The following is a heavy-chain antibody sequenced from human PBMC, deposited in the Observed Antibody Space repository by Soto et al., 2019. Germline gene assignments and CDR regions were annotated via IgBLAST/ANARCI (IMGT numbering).Heavy chain of an antibody. CDR2: ISWNGNLT. J-gene: IGHJ4*02. Sequence: EVQLVESGGDMVQPDRSMKLSCVGSGSSFEDYSMHWVRQAPGKGLEWVSGISWNGNLTGYADSVKGRFTISRDNAKTSLFWQMRSLSLEDTALYYCVGGSWFDWGQGTLVTVSS. V-gene: IGHV3-9*01. CDR1: GSSFEDYS. CDR3: VGGSWFD. D-gene: IGHD2-15*01.